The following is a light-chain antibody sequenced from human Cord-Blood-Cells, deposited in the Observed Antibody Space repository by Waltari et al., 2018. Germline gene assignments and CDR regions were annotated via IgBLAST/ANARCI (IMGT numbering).Light chain of an antibody. V-gene: IGLV1-47*01. Sequence: QSVLTQPPSASGTPGQRVTISCSGSSSNIGSNYVYWYQQLPGTAPKLPIYRNKQATSGVPDRFSCSKSGTSASLASSGLRSEDEADYYCAAWDDSLSGWVFGGGTKLTVL. J-gene: IGLJ3*02. CDR3: AAWDDSLSGWV. CDR2: RNK. CDR1: SSNIGSNY.